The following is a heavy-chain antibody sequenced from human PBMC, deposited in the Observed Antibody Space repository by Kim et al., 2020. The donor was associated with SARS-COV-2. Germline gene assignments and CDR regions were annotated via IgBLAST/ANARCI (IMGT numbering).Heavy chain of an antibody. CDR3: ARQFNSLIDV. CDR1: GGSVSDNSVA. V-gene: IGHV6-1*01. CDR2: TYYRSKWYN. Sequence: SQTLSLTCAISGGSVSDNSVAWHWVRQSPSRGLEWLGRTYYRSKWYNDYAVSVKSRIIFDPDTSKNQFSLQLNSVTPEDTAVYYCARQFNSLIDVWGQGTTVTVSS. J-gene: IGHJ6*02. D-gene: IGHD2-21*01.